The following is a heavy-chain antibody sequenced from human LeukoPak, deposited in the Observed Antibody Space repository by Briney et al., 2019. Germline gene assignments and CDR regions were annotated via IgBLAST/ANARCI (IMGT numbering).Heavy chain of an antibody. CDR1: GFTFDDYA. CDR3: AKGRGPYYYDSSGYWAD. D-gene: IGHD3-22*01. CDR2: ISWNSGSI. Sequence: GGSLRLSCAASGFTFDDYAMHWVRHAPGKGLEWVSGISWNSGSIGYADSVKGRFTISRDNAKNSLYLQMNSLRAEDTALYYCAKGRGPYYYDSSGYWADWGQGTLVTVSS. V-gene: IGHV3-9*01. J-gene: IGHJ4*02.